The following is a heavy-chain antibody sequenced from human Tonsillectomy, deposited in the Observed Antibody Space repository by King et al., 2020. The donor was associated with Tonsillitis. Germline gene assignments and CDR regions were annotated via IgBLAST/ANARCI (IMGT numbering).Heavy chain of an antibody. V-gene: IGHV3-23*04. Sequence: VQLVESGGGLVQPGGSLRLSCAASGFTFSNYAMSWVRQAPGKGLEWVSTISGSGGSTYYADSVKGRFTISRDNSKNTLYLQLNSLRDEHTAVYYCAKALGDLDRVFDYWGQGTLVTVSS. J-gene: IGHJ4*02. CDR1: GFTFSNYA. CDR3: AKALGDLDRVFDY. D-gene: IGHD3-10*01. CDR2: ISGSGGST.